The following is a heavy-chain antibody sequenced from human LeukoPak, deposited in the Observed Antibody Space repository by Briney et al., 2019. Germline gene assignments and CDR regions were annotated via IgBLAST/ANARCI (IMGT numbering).Heavy chain of an antibody. CDR2: IGTASDT. CDR3: ARGPPRGKYYYMDV. Sequence: GGSLRLSCAASGFTFSSFDMHWVRQPTGQGLEWVSTIGTASDTYYPGSVEGRFTLSRDNAKNSLYLQVNSLTAGDTAVYYCARGPPRGKYYYMDVWGKGTTVSVSS. J-gene: IGHJ6*03. CDR1: GFTFSSFD. V-gene: IGHV3-13*01. D-gene: IGHD1-1*01.